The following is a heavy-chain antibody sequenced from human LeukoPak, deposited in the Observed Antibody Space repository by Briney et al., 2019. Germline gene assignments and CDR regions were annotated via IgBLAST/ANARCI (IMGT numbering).Heavy chain of an antibody. D-gene: IGHD3-22*01. J-gene: IGHJ3*02. CDR1: GFTFSSNA. CDR2: ISGSGGST. Sequence: GGSLRLSCATSGFTFSSNAMSWVRQAPGKGLEWVSGISGSGGSTYYADSVKGRFTISRDNSKNTLYLQMNSLRAEDTAVYYCARAYDSSGSDAFDIWGQGTMVTVSS. V-gene: IGHV3-23*01. CDR3: ARAYDSSGSDAFDI.